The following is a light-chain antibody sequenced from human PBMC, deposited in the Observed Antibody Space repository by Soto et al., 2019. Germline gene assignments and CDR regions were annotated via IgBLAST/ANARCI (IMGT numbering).Light chain of an antibody. CDR1: QSISSW. CDR2: DAS. CDR3: QQYDILPIT. V-gene: IGKV1-33*01. Sequence: DIHMTQSPSTLSASVGDTVTITCRASQSISSWLAWYQQKPGKAPNLLIYDASNLEIGVPSRFSGSGSGTHFTFTISSLQTEDIGTYYCQQYDILPITFGRGTRLEIK. J-gene: IGKJ5*01.